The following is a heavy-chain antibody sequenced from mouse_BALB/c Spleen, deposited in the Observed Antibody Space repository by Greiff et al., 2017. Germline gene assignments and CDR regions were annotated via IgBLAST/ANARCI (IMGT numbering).Heavy chain of an antibody. CDR3: ARQGSSYAMDY. CDR2: ISSGGST. D-gene: IGHD1-1*01. Sequence: EVQRVESGGGLVKPGGSLKLSCAASGFTFSSYAMSWVRQTPEKRLEWVASISSGGSTYYPDSVKGRFTISRDTARNILYLQMSSLRSEDTAMYYCARQGSSYAMDYWGQGTSVTVSS. J-gene: IGHJ4*01. CDR1: GFTFSSYA. V-gene: IGHV5-6-5*01.